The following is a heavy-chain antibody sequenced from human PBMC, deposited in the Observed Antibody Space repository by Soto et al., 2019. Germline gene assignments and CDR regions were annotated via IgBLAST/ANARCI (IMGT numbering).Heavy chain of an antibody. V-gene: IGHV5-51*01. J-gene: IGHJ4*02. Sequence: GESLKISCKGSGYRFSSYWIGWVRQRPGKGLEWMGIIYPDDSDTRYSPSFQGQVTISVDDSLSTAYLQWSSLKASDTAMYYCARHPAYKVDNHGYYFDYWGQGTLVTVPS. D-gene: IGHD3-10*01. CDR1: GYRFSSYW. CDR3: ARHPAYKVDNHGYYFDY. CDR2: IYPDDSDT.